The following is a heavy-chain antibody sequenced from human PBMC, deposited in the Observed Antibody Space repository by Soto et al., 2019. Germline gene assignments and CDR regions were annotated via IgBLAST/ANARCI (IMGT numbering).Heavy chain of an antibody. CDR3: ARTLRYFDWLPSADYYYMDV. J-gene: IGHJ6*03. D-gene: IGHD3-9*01. V-gene: IGHV3-48*01. Sequence: PGGSLRLSCAASGFTFSSYSMNWVRQAPGKGLEWVSYISSSSSTIYYADSVKGRFTISRDNAKNSLYLQMNSLRAEDTAVYYCARTLRYFDWLPSADYYYMDVWGKGTTVTISS. CDR1: GFTFSSYS. CDR2: ISSSSSTI.